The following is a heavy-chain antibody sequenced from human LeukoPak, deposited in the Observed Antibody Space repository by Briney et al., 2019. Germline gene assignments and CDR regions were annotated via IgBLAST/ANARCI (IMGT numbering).Heavy chain of an antibody. CDR2: IYYSGSS. J-gene: IGHJ6*03. V-gene: IGHV4-59*01. Sequence: SETLSLTCTVSGGSISGYHWSWIRQPPGKGLGWLGYIYYSGSSNYNPSLKSRVTMSADTSKNQFSLKLSSVTAADTAVYYCARVPRSYYYYYYMDVWGKGTTVTVSS. CDR1: GGSISGYH. CDR3: ARVPRSYYYYYYMDV.